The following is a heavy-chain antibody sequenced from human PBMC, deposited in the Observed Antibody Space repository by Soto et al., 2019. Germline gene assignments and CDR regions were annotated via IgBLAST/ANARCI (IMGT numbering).Heavy chain of an antibody. CDR2: ISSTSGTI. Sequence: GGALRVSCAASAFTFSDYYRTWIRQAPGKGLEWVSYISSTSGTISYADSVKGRFTLSRDNAKSSLFLQMNSLRAEDTAVYYCARAVYTSKTTFDYWGQGTLVTVYS. CDR1: AFTFSDYY. J-gene: IGHJ4*02. CDR3: ARAVYTSKTTFDY. V-gene: IGHV3-11*01. D-gene: IGHD1-7*01.